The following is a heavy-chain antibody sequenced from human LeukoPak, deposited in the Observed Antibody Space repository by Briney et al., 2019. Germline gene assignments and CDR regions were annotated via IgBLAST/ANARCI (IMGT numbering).Heavy chain of an antibody. J-gene: IGHJ5*02. CDR1: GFTFDDYA. D-gene: IGHD4-17*01. V-gene: IGHV3-9*01. Sequence: GRSLRLSCAASGFTFDDYAMHWVRQAPGKGLEWVSGISWNSGSIGYADSVKGRFTISRDNAKNSLYLQMNSLRAEDTALYYCAKDMAPYGDYSAHWFDPWGQGTLVTVSS. CDR2: ISWNSGSI. CDR3: AKDMAPYGDYSAHWFDP.